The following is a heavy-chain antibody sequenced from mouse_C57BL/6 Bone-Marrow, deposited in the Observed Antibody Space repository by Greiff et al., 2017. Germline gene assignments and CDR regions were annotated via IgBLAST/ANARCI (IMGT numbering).Heavy chain of an antibody. CDR1: GYTFTSYW. CDR3: AHGNYFYWYFAV. CDR2: IDPNSGGT. J-gene: IGHJ1*03. D-gene: IGHD2-1*01. V-gene: IGHV1-72*01. Sequence: QVQLQQPGAELVKPGASVKLSCKASGYTFTSYWMHWVKQRPGRGLEWIGRIDPNSGGTKYNEKFKSKATLTVDKPSSTAYMQLSILTYEDSAVYLCAHGNYFYWYFAVWGTGTTVTVSS.